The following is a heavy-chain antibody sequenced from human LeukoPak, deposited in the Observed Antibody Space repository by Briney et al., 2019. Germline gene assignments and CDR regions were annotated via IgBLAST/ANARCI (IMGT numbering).Heavy chain of an antibody. J-gene: IGHJ4*02. CDR1: GGSISSYY. CDR3: ARAAVN. Sequence: SETLCLTCTVSGGSISSYYWSWIRQPPGKGLEWIGYIYYSGSTNYNPSLKSRVTISVDTSKNQFSLKLSSVTAADTAVYYCARAAVNWGQGTLVTVSS. V-gene: IGHV4-59*01. D-gene: IGHD4-11*01. CDR2: IYYSGST.